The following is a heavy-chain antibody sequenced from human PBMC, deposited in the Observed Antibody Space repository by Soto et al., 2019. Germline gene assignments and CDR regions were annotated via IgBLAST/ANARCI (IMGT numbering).Heavy chain of an antibody. CDR1: GVSISSYY. V-gene: IGHV4-59*01. J-gene: IGHJ6*03. CDR3: ARGGRVSGYYYYYMDV. CDR2: IYYSGST. Sequence: QVQLQESGPGLVKPSETLSLTCTVSGVSISSYYWSWIRQPPGKGLEWIGYIYYSGSTNYNPSRKSRVPISVDTSKNQFSLKLSSVTAADTAVYYCARGGRVSGYYYYYMDVWGKGTTVTVSS. D-gene: IGHD3-16*01.